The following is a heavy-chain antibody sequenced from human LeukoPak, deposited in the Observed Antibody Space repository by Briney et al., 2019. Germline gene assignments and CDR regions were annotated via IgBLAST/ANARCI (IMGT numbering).Heavy chain of an antibody. CDR1: GYTFTNYG. CDR3: ARDLFVVAFDY. D-gene: IGHD2-15*01. CDR2: ISAYNGNT. J-gene: IGHJ4*02. Sequence: ASVKVSCKASGYTFTNYGISWVRQAPGQGLEWMGWISAYNGNTKYAQNLQGRVTMTTDTSTSTAYMELRSLRSDDTAVYCCARDLFVVAFDYWGQGTLVTVSS. V-gene: IGHV1-18*01.